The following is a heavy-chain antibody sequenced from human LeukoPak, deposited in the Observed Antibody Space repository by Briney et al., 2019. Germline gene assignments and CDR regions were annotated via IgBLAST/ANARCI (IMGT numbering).Heavy chain of an antibody. D-gene: IGHD7-27*01. V-gene: IGHV1-69*05. J-gene: IGHJ4*02. CDR3: ARGLSWGSEEFDY. CDR1: GGTFSSYA. CDR2: IIPIFGTA. Sequence: SVKVSCKASGGTFSSYAISWVRQAPGQGLEWMGRIIPIFGTANYAQRFQGRVTITTDESTSTAYMELSSLRSEDTAVYYCARGLSWGSEEFDYWGQGTLVTVSS.